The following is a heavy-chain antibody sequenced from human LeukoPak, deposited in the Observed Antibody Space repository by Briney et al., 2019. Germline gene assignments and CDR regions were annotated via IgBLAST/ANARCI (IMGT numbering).Heavy chain of an antibody. D-gene: IGHD3-16*02. CDR2: IVVGSGNT. CDR3: AADLSGPRRVFDY. Sequence: SVKVSCKASGFTFTSSAVQWVRPARGQRLEWIGWIVVGSGNTNYAQKFQERVTITRDMSTSTAYMELSSLRSEDTAVYYCAADLSGPRRVFDYWGQGTLVTVSS. V-gene: IGHV1-58*01. J-gene: IGHJ4*02. CDR1: GFTFTSSA.